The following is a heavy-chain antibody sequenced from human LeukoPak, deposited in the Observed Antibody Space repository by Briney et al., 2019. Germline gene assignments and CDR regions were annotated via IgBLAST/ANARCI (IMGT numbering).Heavy chain of an antibody. Sequence: SETLSLTCTVSGGSISSGGYYWSWIRQPPGKGLEWIGYIYYTGSTNYNPSLKSRVTISVDTSKNQFSLKLSSVTAADTAVYYCARALHYGSGSPLDYWGQGTLVTVSS. V-gene: IGHV4-61*08. D-gene: IGHD3-10*01. CDR1: GGSISSGGYY. CDR3: ARALHYGSGSPLDY. J-gene: IGHJ4*02. CDR2: IYYTGST.